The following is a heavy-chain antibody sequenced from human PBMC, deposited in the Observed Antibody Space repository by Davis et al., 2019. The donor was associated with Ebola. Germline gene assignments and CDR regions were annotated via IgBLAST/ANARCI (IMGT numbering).Heavy chain of an antibody. CDR3: ARDLNYYDSSGYYHPFY. J-gene: IGHJ4*02. Sequence: ASVKVSCKASGYTFTSYDINWVRQATGQGLEWMGWMNPNSGNTGYAQKFQGRVTMTRNTSISTAYMELSSLRSEDTAVYYCARDLNYYDSSGYYHPFYWGQGTLVTVSS. V-gene: IGHV1-8*01. CDR2: MNPNSGNT. CDR1: GYTFTSYD. D-gene: IGHD3-22*01.